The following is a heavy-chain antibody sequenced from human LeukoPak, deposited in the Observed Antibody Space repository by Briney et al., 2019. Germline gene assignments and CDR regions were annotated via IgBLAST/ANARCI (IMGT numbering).Heavy chain of an antibody. J-gene: IGHJ4*02. V-gene: IGHV1-46*01. CDR2: INPTGGNT. CDR1: GYTFTSNY. D-gene: IGHD1-26*01. CDR3: ARDMKEKWELLGDPFDY. Sequence: GASVKVSFKASGYTFTSNYMHWLRQAPGQAREGMGVINPTGGNTSYAYKFQGRQTMTSDTSTSTVYMELSSLRYEDTAVHYCARDMKEKWELLGDPFDYWGQGTLVTVSS.